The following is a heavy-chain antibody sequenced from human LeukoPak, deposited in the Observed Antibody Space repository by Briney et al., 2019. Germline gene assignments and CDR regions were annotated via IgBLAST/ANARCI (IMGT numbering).Heavy chain of an antibody. D-gene: IGHD3-16*01. J-gene: IGHJ1*01. CDR2: IYYRGRT. Sequence: SETLSLTCTVSGGSLSSYYWSWIRQPPGEGLEWIGYIYYRGRTKYNPSLQSRVTISVDTSRNRFSLRLSSVTAADTAVYYCARQSDDLGYFQHWGQGTLVTVSS. V-gene: IGHV4-59*08. CDR1: GGSLSSYY. CDR3: ARQSDDLGYFQH.